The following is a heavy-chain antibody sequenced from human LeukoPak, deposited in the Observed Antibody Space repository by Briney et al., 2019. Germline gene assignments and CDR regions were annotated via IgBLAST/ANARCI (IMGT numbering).Heavy chain of an antibody. V-gene: IGHV4-4*09. CDR3: ARQLSSSWPPYYYYMDV. J-gene: IGHJ6*03. CDR1: GGSISNYY. CDR2: IYTSGST. D-gene: IGHD6-13*01. Sequence: PSETLSLTCTVSGGSISNYYWSWIRQPPGKGLEWIGYIYTSGSTNYNPSLKSRVTISVDTSKNQFSLKLSSVTAADTAVYYCARQLSSSWPPYYYYMDVWGKGTTVTVSS.